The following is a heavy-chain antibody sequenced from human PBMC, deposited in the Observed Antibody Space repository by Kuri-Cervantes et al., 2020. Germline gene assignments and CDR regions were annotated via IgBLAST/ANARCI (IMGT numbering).Heavy chain of an antibody. CDR3: ARGGYSYGSSFFDL. CDR1: GFTFDDYA. D-gene: IGHD5-18*01. CDR2: ISWNSGSI. Sequence: SLKISCAASGFTFDDYAMHWVRQAPGKGLEWVSGISWNSGSIGYADSVKGRFTISRDNAKNSLYLQMNSLRAEDTALYYCARGGYSYGSSFFDLWGRGTLVTVSS. V-gene: IGHV3-9*01. J-gene: IGHJ2*01.